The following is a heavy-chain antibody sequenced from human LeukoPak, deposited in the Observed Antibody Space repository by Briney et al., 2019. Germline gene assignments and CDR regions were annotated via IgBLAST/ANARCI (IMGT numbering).Heavy chain of an antibody. Sequence: SESLSLTCTDPGDSITSYYLSWARQPPGKGLDWLGYIYYSGSTNYNPSLKSRVTISVDTSKTQFSLKLSSVTAADTAVYYCARILATVVTPDWYFDIWGRGTLVTVSS. CDR3: ARILATVVTPDWYFDI. V-gene: IGHV4-59*08. D-gene: IGHD4-23*01. CDR2: IYYSGST. CDR1: GDSITSYY. J-gene: IGHJ2*01.